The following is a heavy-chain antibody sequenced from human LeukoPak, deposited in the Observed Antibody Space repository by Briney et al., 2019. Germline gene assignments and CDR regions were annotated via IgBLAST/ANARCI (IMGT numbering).Heavy chain of an antibody. CDR1: GGSISSSSYY. J-gene: IGHJ3*02. D-gene: IGHD6-19*01. CDR2: IYYSGST. CDR3: ARDGPEQWRDNDAFDI. Sequence: SETLSLTCTVPGGSISSSSYYWGWIRQPPGKGLEWIGSIYYSGSTYYNPSLKSRVTISVDTSKNQFSLKLSSVTAADTAVYYCARDGPEQWRDNDAFDIWGQGTMVTVSS. V-gene: IGHV4-39*07.